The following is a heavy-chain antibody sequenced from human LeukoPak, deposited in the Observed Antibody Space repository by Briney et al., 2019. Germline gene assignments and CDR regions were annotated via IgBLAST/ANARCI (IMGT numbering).Heavy chain of an antibody. CDR2: INPSGGST. D-gene: IGHD6-19*01. Sequence: GASVKVSCKASGYTFTSHYVHWVRQAPGQGLEWKGIINPSGGSTSYAQKFQGRVTMTRDTSTSTVYMELSSLRSEDTAVYYCARVDIAVAGRGDYWGQGTLVTVSS. V-gene: IGHV1-46*01. J-gene: IGHJ4*02. CDR3: ARVDIAVAGRGDY. CDR1: GYTFTSHY.